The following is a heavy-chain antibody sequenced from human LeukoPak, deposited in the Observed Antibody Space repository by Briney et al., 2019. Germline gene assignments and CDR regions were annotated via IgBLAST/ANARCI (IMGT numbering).Heavy chain of an antibody. CDR3: ARKSMIVVPQGFDI. Sequence: SETVSLTCAVYGGSFSGYYWRWIRQPPGKGLEWIGEINHSGSTNYNPSLKSRVTISVDTSKNQFSLKLSSVSAADTAVYYCARKSMIVVPQGFDIWGQGTMVTVSS. V-gene: IGHV4-34*01. CDR2: INHSGST. CDR1: GGSFSGYY. J-gene: IGHJ3*02. D-gene: IGHD3-22*01.